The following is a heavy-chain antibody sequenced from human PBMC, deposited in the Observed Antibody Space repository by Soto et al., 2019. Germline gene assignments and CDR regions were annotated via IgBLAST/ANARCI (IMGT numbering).Heavy chain of an antibody. J-gene: IGHJ6*02. D-gene: IGHD1-26*01. Sequence: GSLRLSCAASGFTFSSYAMSWVRQAPGKGLEWVSTISGSGGNAYYADSVKGRFSISRDNSKNTLRLQMNSLRADDTAVYYCAKDGASGSYPPYYYFGMDVWGQGTTVTVSS. CDR1: GFTFSSYA. V-gene: IGHV3-23*01. CDR3: AKDGASGSYPPYYYFGMDV. CDR2: ISGSGGNA.